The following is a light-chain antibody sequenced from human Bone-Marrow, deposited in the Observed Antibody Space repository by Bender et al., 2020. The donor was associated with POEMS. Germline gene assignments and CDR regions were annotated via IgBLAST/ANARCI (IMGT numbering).Light chain of an antibody. V-gene: IGLV1-44*01. J-gene: IGLJ3*02. CDR3: ATWDDSLNGWV. CDR2: NNS. Sequence: QSVLTQPPSASGTPGQRVTISCSGSSSKFGSYPVNWYQQLPGAAPKLVIFNNSQRPSGVPARFSGSTAGTSASLAISGLLSDDEADFYCATWDDSLNGWVFGGGTKLTVL. CDR1: SSKFGSYP.